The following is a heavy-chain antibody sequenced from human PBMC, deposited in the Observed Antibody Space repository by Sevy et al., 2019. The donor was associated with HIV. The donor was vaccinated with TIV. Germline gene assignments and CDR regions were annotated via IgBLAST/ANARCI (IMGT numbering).Heavy chain of an antibody. V-gene: IGHV3-21*01. Sequence: GGSLRLSCAASGFTFSIYSMIWVRQAPGKGLEWVSSISSSSSYIYYADSVKGRFTISRDNAKNSLYLQMNSLRAEDTAVYYCARPAFDYGDHGDAFDIWGQGTMVTVSS. J-gene: IGHJ3*02. CDR1: GFTFSIYS. CDR3: ARPAFDYGDHGDAFDI. D-gene: IGHD4-17*01. CDR2: ISSSSSYI.